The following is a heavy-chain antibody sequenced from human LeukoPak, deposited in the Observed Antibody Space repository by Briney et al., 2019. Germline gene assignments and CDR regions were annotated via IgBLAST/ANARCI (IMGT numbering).Heavy chain of an antibody. CDR1: GFTFSSYA. CDR3: AREPYYYDSSGERWGSF. CDR2: ISGSGGST. V-gene: IGHV3-23*01. J-gene: IGHJ4*02. Sequence: GGSLRLSCAASGFTFSSYAMSWVRQAPGKGLEWVSAISGSGGSTYYADSVKGRFTISRDNSKNTLYLQMNSLRAEDTAVYYCAREPYYYDSSGERWGSFWGQGTLVTVSS. D-gene: IGHD3-22*01.